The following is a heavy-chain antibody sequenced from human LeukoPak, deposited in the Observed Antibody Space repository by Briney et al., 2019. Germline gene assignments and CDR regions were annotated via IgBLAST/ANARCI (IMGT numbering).Heavy chain of an antibody. J-gene: IGHJ4*02. V-gene: IGHV4-30-2*01. CDR1: GGSISSGGYS. D-gene: IGHD1-7*01. Sequence: SQTLSLTCAVSGGSISSGGYSWSWIRQPPGNSLEWIGYIYHSGSTYYNPSLKSRVTISVDRSKNQFSLKLSSVTAADTAVYYCARVSAGTTNFDYWGQGTLVTVSS. CDR2: IYHSGST. CDR3: ARVSAGTTNFDY.